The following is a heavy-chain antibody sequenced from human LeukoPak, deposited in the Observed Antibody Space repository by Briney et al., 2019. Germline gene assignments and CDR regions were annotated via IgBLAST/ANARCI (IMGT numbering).Heavy chain of an antibody. V-gene: IGHV3-23*01. J-gene: IGHJ4*02. D-gene: IGHD3-3*01. CDR1: GFPFNTYA. CDR3: ARVGTYYDFWSGYSLSYYFDY. Sequence: GGSLRLSCAASGFPFNTYALNWVRQAPGKGLEWVSAISGRGGSTYYADTVKGRFTISRDNSKNTLYLQMNNLGAEDTAVYYCARVGTYYDFWSGYSLSYYFDYWGQGTLVTVSS. CDR2: ISGRGGST.